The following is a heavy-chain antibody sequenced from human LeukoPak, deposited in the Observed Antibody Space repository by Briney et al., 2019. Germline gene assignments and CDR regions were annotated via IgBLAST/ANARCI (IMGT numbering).Heavy chain of an antibody. CDR1: GFTFSNFG. Sequence: GGSLRLSCAASGFTFSNFGMHWVRQAPGKGLEWVAVISYDGFDKYYADSVKGRFTISRDNAKNSLYLQMNNLRDEDTAVYYCARDENSGSSFWYFDLWGRGTLVTVSS. J-gene: IGHJ2*01. D-gene: IGHD1-26*01. CDR2: ISYDGFDK. V-gene: IGHV3-30*03. CDR3: ARDENSGSSFWYFDL.